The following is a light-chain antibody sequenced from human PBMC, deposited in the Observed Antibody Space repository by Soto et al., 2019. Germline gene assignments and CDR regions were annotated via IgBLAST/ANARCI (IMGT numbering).Light chain of an antibody. Sequence: DMGMTQSPATLSVSPWERATLSCRASQSVSSSLAWYQQKPGRSPRLLIYGASTRAIGIPARFSGSGSGTEFTLTISSLQSEDFAVYYCLQYNNWWTFGQGTKVDIK. CDR3: LQYNNWWT. CDR2: GAS. V-gene: IGKV3-15*01. J-gene: IGKJ1*01. CDR1: QSVSSS.